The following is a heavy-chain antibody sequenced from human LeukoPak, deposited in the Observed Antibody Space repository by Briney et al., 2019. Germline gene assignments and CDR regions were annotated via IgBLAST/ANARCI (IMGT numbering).Heavy chain of an antibody. V-gene: IGHV4-4*09. Sequence: SETLSLTCTVSGGSISSYYWSWIRQPPGKGLEWIGYIYTSGSTNYNPSLKSRVTISVDTSKNQFSLKLSSVTAADTAVYYCARAYLGAFDIWGQGTMVTVSS. CDR3: ARAYLGAFDI. J-gene: IGHJ3*02. CDR1: GGSISSYY. D-gene: IGHD2-2*02. CDR2: IYTSGST.